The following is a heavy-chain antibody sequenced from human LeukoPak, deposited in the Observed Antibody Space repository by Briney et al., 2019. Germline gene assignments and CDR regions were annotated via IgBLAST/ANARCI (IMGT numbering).Heavy chain of an antibody. D-gene: IGHD4-17*01. CDR1: DDSFSSHY. CDR2: ISYIGST. V-gene: IGHV4-59*11. Sequence: SETLSLTCAVSDDSFSSHYWTWIRQPPGKGLEWIGYISYIGSTNHNPSLKSRVTISIDTSKNQFSLKLSSVTAADTAVYYCARDLVTVTKGFDIWGQGTMVSVS. CDR3: ARDLVTVTKGFDI. J-gene: IGHJ3*02.